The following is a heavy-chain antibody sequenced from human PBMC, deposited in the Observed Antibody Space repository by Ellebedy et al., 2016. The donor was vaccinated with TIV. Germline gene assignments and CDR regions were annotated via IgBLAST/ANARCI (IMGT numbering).Heavy chain of an antibody. V-gene: IGHV4-39*01. J-gene: IGHJ6*04. CDR2: FSNRDRT. CDR3: ATFNRDCTYLGD. D-gene: IGHD3-16*01. Sequence: GSLRLSXTVSGDSISSCSDYWVWIRQPPGKGLEWIGTFSNRDRTDYNPFLKRLVFIVADASKNQFFLMLTSVTAADTAVYYCATFNRDCTYLGDWGKGTTVTVSS. CDR1: GDSISSCSDY.